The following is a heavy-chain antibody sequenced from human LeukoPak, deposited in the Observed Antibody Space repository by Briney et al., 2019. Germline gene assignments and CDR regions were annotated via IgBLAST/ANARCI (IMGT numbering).Heavy chain of an antibody. V-gene: IGHV3-48*03. CDR2: ISSSGSTI. CDR1: GFTFSNSY. J-gene: IGHJ6*04. Sequence: QSGGSLRLSCAASGFTFSNSYMNWVRQAPGKGLEWVSYISSSGSTIYYADSVKGRFTISRDNAKNSLYLQMNSLRAEDTAVYYCAELGITMIGGVWGKGTTVTISS. CDR3: AELGITMIGGV. D-gene: IGHD3-10*02.